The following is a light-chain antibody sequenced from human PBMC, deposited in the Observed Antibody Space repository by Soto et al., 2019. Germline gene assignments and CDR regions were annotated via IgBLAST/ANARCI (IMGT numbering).Light chain of an antibody. J-gene: IGLJ2*01. Sequence: QSVLTQSASVSGSPGQSITISCTGTSSDVGGYNYVSWYQQHPGKAPKLMIYDVSSRPSGVSNRFSGSKSGNTASLTISGLQAEDEADYYCSSYTSSSTLFGGGTKVTVL. CDR3: SSYTSSSTL. CDR1: SSDVGGYNY. CDR2: DVS. V-gene: IGLV2-14*01.